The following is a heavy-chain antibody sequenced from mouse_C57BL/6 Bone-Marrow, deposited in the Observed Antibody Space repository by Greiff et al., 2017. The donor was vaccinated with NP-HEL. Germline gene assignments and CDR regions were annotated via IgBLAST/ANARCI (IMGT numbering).Heavy chain of an antibody. Sequence: DVKLVESGGGLVKPGGSLKLSCAASGFTFSSYAMSWVRQTPEKRLEWVATISDGGSYTYYPDNVKGRFTISRDNAKNNLYLQMSHLKSEDTAMYYCASYYYGSSYIYAMDYWGQGTSVTVSS. J-gene: IGHJ4*01. V-gene: IGHV5-4*03. CDR3: ASYYYGSSYIYAMDY. D-gene: IGHD1-1*01. CDR1: GFTFSSYA. CDR2: ISDGGSYT.